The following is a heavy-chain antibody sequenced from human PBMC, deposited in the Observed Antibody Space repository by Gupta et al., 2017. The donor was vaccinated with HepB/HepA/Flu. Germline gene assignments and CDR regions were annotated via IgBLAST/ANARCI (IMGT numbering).Heavy chain of an antibody. CDR3: AREGGGYNSVDD. J-gene: IGHJ4*02. D-gene: IGHD5-24*01. Sequence: EVQLVESGGGLVQPGGSLRLSCAVSGFTFSSYEMNWVRQAPGKGLEWVSYIGSSGSTRYYADSVKGRFTISRDNAKNSLYLQMNSLRAEDTAVYYCAREGGGYNSVDDGGQGTMVTVSS. V-gene: IGHV3-48*03. CDR1: GFTFSSYE. CDR2: IGSSGSTR.